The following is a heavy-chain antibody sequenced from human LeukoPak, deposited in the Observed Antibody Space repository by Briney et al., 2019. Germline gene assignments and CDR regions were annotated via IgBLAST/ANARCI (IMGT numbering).Heavy chain of an antibody. J-gene: IGHJ3*02. D-gene: IGHD1-14*01. V-gene: IGHV4-59*02. CDR1: GGSVRNYY. CDR3: ARETAPYDAFDI. CDR2: IYYSGST. Sequence: PSETLSLTCTVSGGSVRNYYWTWIRQPPGKGLEWIGYIYYSGSTNYNPSLKSRVTISVDTSKNQFSLKLSSVTAADTAVYYCARETAPYDAFDIWGQGTMVTVSS.